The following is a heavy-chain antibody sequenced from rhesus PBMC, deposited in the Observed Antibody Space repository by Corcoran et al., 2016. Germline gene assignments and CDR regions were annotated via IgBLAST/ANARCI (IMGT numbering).Heavy chain of an antibody. J-gene: IGHJ4*01. CDR1: GGSVSSSNW. D-gene: IGHD1-32*01. V-gene: IGHV4-65*01. CDR2: ISGSSGST. CDR3: ARDPKAMTLDY. Sequence: QVQLQESGPGLVKPSETLSLTCAVSGGSVSSSNWWSWIRQPPGKGLGWIGYISGSSGSTYYNPSLKSRVTISTDTSKNQFSLKLSSVTAADTAVYYCARDPKAMTLDYWGQGVLVTVSS.